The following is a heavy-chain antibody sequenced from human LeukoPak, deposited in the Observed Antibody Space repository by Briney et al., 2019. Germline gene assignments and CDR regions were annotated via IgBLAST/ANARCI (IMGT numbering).Heavy chain of an antibody. CDR1: GFTFDDYG. CDR3: AKMSGSYHGYFDY. V-gene: IGHV3-9*01. Sequence: GGSLRLSCAASGFTFDDYGMHWVRQAPGKGLEWVSGICSNSGSVAYADSIKGRFTTSRDNAKNSLYLQMNSLRAEDTALYYCAKMSGSYHGYFDYWGQGTLVTVSS. CDR2: ICSNSGSV. J-gene: IGHJ4*02. D-gene: IGHD1-26*01.